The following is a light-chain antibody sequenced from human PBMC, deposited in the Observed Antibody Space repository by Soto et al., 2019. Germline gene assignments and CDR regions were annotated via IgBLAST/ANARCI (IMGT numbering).Light chain of an antibody. CDR2: EVS. CDR3: TSYSRYRVLV. J-gene: IGLJ3*02. V-gene: IGLV2-14*01. Sequence: QSALTQPASVSGPPGQSITISCTGTSSDIGGYKYVSWYQQHPGKAPKLIIFEVSNRPSGVSDRFSGSNSGNTASLTISGLQAEDEADYYCTSYSRYRVLVFGGGTKVTVL. CDR1: SSDIGGYKY.